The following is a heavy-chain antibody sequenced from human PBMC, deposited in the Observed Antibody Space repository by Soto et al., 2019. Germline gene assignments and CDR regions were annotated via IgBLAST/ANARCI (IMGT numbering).Heavy chain of an antibody. Sequence: PGGSLRLSCAASGFTFSSYSMNWVRQAPGKGLEWVSYISSSSSTIYYADSVKGRFTISRDNAKNSLYLQMNSLRAEDTAVYYCARSLYDYGDYWYFDLWGRGTLVTVSS. CDR2: ISSSSSTI. CDR1: GFTFSSYS. J-gene: IGHJ2*01. D-gene: IGHD4-17*01. V-gene: IGHV3-48*01. CDR3: ARSLYDYGDYWYFDL.